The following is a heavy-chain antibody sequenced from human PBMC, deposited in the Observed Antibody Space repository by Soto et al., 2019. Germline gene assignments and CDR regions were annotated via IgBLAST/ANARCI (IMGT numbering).Heavy chain of an antibody. Sequence: QITLKESGPTLVKPTQTLTLTCTFSGFSLSTSGVGVGWIRQPPGKSLEWLALISWNDDKRYSPSLKLRLTITKDNAKNQVVLTMPNMDPVDTATYYCAHRPALTDLVTIFGVVIIPYCDYWGQGTLVTVSS. CDR3: AHRPALTDLVTIFGVVIIPYCDY. V-gene: IGHV2-5*01. D-gene: IGHD3-3*01. CDR2: ISWNDDK. CDR1: GFSLSTSGVG. J-gene: IGHJ4*02.